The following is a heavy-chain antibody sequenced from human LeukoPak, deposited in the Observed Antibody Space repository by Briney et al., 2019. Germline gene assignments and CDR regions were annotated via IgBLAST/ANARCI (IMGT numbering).Heavy chain of an antibody. CDR2: MNTNGAT. J-gene: IGHJ4*02. V-gene: IGHV3-53*01. CDR1: GFTVSSNY. CDR3: ASERYYFDH. Sequence: GSLRLSCAASGFTVSSNYMSWVRQAPGKGLEWVSTMNTNGATYYADSVKGRFTVSRDNSKNTLFLFMNSLRDEDTAIYYCASERYYFDHWGQGTLVSVSS. D-gene: IGHD1-14*01.